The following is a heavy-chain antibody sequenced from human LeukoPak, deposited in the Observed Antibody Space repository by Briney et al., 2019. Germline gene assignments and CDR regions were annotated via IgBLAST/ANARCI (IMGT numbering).Heavy chain of an antibody. CDR3: ARPPPYYYYYYYYMDV. CDR2: ISYDGSNK. CDR1: GFTFSSYA. J-gene: IGHJ6*03. V-gene: IGHV3-30*04. Sequence: PGGSLRLSCAASGFTFSSYAMHWVRQAPGKGLEWVAVISYDGSNKYYADSVKGRFTISRDNSKNTLYLQMNSLRAEDTAVYYCARPPPYYYYYYYYMDVWGKGTTVTISS. D-gene: IGHD3-10*01.